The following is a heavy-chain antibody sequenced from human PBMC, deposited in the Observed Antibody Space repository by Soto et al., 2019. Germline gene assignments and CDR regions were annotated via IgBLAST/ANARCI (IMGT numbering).Heavy chain of an antibody. Sequence: HLGGSLRLSCAASGFTFSSYWMSWVRQAPGKGLEWVANIKQDGSEKYYVDSVKGRFTISRDNAKNSLYLQMNSLRAEDTAVYYCARRPSQWLVPREPFDYWGQGTLVTVSS. D-gene: IGHD6-19*01. CDR2: IKQDGSEK. V-gene: IGHV3-7*01. J-gene: IGHJ4*02. CDR3: ARRPSQWLVPREPFDY. CDR1: GFTFSSYW.